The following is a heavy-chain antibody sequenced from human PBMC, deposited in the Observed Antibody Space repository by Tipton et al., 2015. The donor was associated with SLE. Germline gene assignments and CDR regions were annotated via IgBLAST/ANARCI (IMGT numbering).Heavy chain of an antibody. CDR1: GYSFTDYY. D-gene: IGHD2-2*01. V-gene: IGHV1-69-2*01. CDR3: ATGGRYCGGSSCPGGFGH. CDR2: VDPEDGET. J-gene: IGHJ4*02. Sequence: QSGPEVKKPGATVKISCKVSGYSFTDYYMQWVQQAPGKGLEWVGLVDPEDGETLYAEKFQGRVTVTADTSTDTAYMELSSLRSEDTAVYYCATGGRYCGGSSCPGGFGHWGQGTLVTVSS.